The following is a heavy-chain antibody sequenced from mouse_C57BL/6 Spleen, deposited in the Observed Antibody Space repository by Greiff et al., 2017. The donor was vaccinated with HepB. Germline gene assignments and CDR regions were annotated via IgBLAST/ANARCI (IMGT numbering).Heavy chain of an antibody. J-gene: IGHJ1*03. CDR2: INPNNGGT. CDR3: ARRVHGSSYWYFDV. D-gene: IGHD1-1*01. Sequence: VQLQQSGPELVKPGASVKIPCKASGYTFTDYNMDWVKQSHGKSLEWIGDINPNNGGTIYNQKFKGKATLTVDKSSSTAYMELRSLTSEDTAVYYCARRVHGSSYWYFDVWGTGTTVTVSS. V-gene: IGHV1-18*01. CDR1: GYTFTDYN.